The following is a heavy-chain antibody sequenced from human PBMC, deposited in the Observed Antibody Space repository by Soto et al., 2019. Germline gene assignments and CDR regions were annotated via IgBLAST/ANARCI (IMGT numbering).Heavy chain of an antibody. CDR3: ARDRNEGYYYYGMDV. CDR2: INPNSGGT. Sequence: VKVSCKASGYTFTGYYMHWVRQAPGQGLEWMGWINPNSGGTNYAQKFQGRVTMTRDTSISTAYMELSRLRSDDTAVYYCARDRNEGYYYYGMDVWGQGTTVTVSS. J-gene: IGHJ6*02. CDR1: GYTFTGYY. V-gene: IGHV1-2*02.